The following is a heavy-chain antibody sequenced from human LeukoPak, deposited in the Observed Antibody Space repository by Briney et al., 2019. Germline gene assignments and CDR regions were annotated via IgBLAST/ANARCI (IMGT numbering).Heavy chain of an antibody. D-gene: IGHD4-17*01. J-gene: IGHJ2*01. V-gene: IGHV4-34*01. CDR3: ARQPDYGDLYWYFDL. CDR1: GGSFSGYY. Sequence: SETLSLTCAVYGGSFSGYYWSWIRQPPGKGLEWIGEINHSGSTNYNPSLKSRVTISVDTSKNQFSLKLSSVTAADTAVYYCARQPDYGDLYWYFDLWGRGTLVTVSS. CDR2: INHSGST.